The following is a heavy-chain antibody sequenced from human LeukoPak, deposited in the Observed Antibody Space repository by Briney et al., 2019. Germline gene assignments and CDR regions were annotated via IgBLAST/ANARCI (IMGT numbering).Heavy chain of an antibody. J-gene: IGHJ4*02. CDR3: ARHRCSNCGDYFDY. CDR1: GFTFSSYW. CDR2: IKQDGSAK. D-gene: IGHD4-17*01. Sequence: GGSLRLSCAASGFTFSSYWMSWDRQAQGKGLEWVANIKQDGSAKYYVDSVKGRFTISRDNAKNSLYLQVDSLRAEDTAVYYCARHRCSNCGDYFDYWGQGTLVSVSS. V-gene: IGHV3-7*03.